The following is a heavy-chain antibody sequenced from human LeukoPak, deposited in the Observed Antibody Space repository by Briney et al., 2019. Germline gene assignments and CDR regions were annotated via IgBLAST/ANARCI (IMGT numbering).Heavy chain of an antibody. D-gene: IGHD3-10*01. V-gene: IGHV3-30*02. CDR1: GFTFSSYG. CDR3: AKDAMVRGVAVRFHY. CDR2: TRYDESLK. Sequence: GGSLRLSCAASGFTFSSYGMHWVRQAPGKGLEWVAFTRYDESLKFYADSVKGRFTISRDNSKNTLYLQLNSLRSEDTAVYYCAKDAMVRGVAVRFHYWGQGALVTVSS. J-gene: IGHJ4*02.